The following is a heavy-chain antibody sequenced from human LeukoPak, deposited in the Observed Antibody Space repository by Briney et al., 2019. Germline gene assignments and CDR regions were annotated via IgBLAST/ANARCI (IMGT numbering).Heavy chain of an antibody. V-gene: IGHV1-69*04. Sequence: SVKVSCKASGVAFSIVDISCVRQAPGQGLEWMGRVIPILGIANYAQKFQGRVTITADKSTSTAYMALSSLRSEDTDVYYCARHYYDSSGYSYFDYCGQGTLVTVSS. J-gene: IGHJ4*02. CDR3: ARHYYDSSGYSYFDY. CDR2: VIPILGIA. D-gene: IGHD3-22*01. CDR1: GVAFSIVD.